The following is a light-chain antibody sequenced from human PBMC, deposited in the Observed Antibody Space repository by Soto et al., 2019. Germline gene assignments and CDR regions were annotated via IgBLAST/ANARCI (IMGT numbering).Light chain of an antibody. V-gene: IGKV3-11*01. CDR1: QGIGRY. CDR2: DAS. CDR3: HQRSNWPLT. J-gene: IGKJ3*01. Sequence: EIVLTQSPGTLSLSPGESATLSCRASQGIGRYLAWFQQKPGQPPRLLIYDASTRATGIPGRFSGSGSGTDFTLAISSLEPEDFAVYYCHQRSNWPLTFGPGTKVEI.